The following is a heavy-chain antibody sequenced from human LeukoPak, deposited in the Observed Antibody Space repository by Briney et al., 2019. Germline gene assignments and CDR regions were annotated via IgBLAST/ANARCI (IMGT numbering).Heavy chain of an antibody. CDR1: GGSFSGYY. CDR2: IYNSGST. Sequence: SETLSLTCAVYGGSFSGYYWGWIRQPPGKELEWIGSIYNSGSTHYNPSLKSRVTISVDMSKNQFSLKLSSVTAADTAVYYCARNSSGNYFDYWGQGTLVTVSS. J-gene: IGHJ4*02. CDR3: ARNSSGNYFDY. V-gene: IGHV4-59*08. D-gene: IGHD1-26*01.